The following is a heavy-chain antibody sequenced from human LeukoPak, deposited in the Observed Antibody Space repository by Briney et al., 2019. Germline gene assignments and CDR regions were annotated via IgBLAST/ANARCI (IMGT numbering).Heavy chain of an antibody. V-gene: IGHV4-34*01. CDR1: GGSFSGYF. CDR2: INHSGST. CDR3: ARGASGYYDILTGYYTTLGYYYYMDV. J-gene: IGHJ6*03. Sequence: PSETLFLTCAVYGGSFSGYFWSWIRQPPGKGLEWIGEINHSGSTNYNPSLKGRVTISVDTSKNQFSLKLSSVTAADTAVYYCARGASGYYDILTGYYTTLGYYYYMDVWGKGTTVTVSS. D-gene: IGHD3-9*01.